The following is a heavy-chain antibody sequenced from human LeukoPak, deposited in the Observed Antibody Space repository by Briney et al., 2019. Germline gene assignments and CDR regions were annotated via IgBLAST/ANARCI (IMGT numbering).Heavy chain of an antibody. CDR1: GGSISNYY. J-gene: IGHJ4*02. V-gene: IGHV4-59*01. D-gene: IGHD2-21*02. CDR3: ARMVVTAIDYFDY. CDR2: IYYIGST. Sequence: SETLSLTCTVSGGSISNYYWSWIRQPPGKGLEWIGYIYYIGSTKYNPSLKSRVTISVDTSKNQFSLKLSSVTAADTAVYYCARMVVTAIDYFDYWGQGTLVTVSS.